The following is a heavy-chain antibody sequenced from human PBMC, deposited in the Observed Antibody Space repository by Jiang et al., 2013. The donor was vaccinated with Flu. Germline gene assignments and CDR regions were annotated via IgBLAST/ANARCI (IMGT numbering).Heavy chain of an antibody. Sequence: CKASGYTFTSYAMHWVRQAPGQRLEWMGWINAGNGNTKYSQKFQGRVTITRDTSASTAYMELSSLRSEDTAVYYCARDPYNWNPKSRGHFDYWGQGTLVTVSS. J-gene: IGHJ4*02. CDR3: ARDPYNWNPKSRGHFDY. V-gene: IGHV1-3*01. CDR2: INAGNGNT. D-gene: IGHD1-20*01. CDR1: GYTFTSYA.